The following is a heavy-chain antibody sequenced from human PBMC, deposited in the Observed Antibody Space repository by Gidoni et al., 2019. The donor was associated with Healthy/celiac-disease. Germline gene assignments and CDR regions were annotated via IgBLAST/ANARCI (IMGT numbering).Heavy chain of an antibody. J-gene: IGHJ6*02. CDR3: ARDEYSSGWYVGLYYYYGMDV. D-gene: IGHD6-19*01. CDR1: GFTFSSYS. Sequence: EVQLVESGGGLVKPGGSLRLSCAASGFTFSSYSMNWVRQAPGKGLEWVSSISSSSSYIYYADSVKGRFTISRDNAKNSLYLQMNSLRAEDTAVYYCARDEYSSGWYVGLYYYYGMDVWGQGTTVTVSS. V-gene: IGHV3-21*01. CDR2: ISSSSSYI.